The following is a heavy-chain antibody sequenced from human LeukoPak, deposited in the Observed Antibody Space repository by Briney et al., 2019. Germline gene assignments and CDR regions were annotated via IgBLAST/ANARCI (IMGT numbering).Heavy chain of an antibody. J-gene: IGHJ6*02. D-gene: IGHD2-15*01. Sequence: ASVKVSRKASGYTFTSYYMHWVRQAPGQGLEWMGIINPSGGSTSYAQKFQGRVTMTRDTSTSTVYMELSSLRSEDTAVYYCAKAVCSGGSCYRAGYYYGMDVWGQGTTVTVSS. CDR1: GYTFTSYY. V-gene: IGHV1-46*01. CDR2: INPSGGST. CDR3: AKAVCSGGSCYRAGYYYGMDV.